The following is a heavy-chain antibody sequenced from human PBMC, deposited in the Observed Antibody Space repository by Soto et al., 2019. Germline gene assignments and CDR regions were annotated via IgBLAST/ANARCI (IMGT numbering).Heavy chain of an antibody. J-gene: IGHJ6*02. Sequence: QVQLLESGGGVVQPGRSLRLSCAASGFTFRTYAIHWVRQAPGKGLEWVAVIAYEGNNKYYADSVKGRFTISRDNSKNTLYLQMNSLRVEDTAVYYCARGGDSWSGNLSRAPHYYYYGMDVWGHGTAVTVSS. V-gene: IGHV3-30-3*01. CDR2: IAYEGNNK. D-gene: IGHD3-3*01. CDR3: ARGGDSWSGNLSRAPHYYYYGMDV. CDR1: GFTFRTYA.